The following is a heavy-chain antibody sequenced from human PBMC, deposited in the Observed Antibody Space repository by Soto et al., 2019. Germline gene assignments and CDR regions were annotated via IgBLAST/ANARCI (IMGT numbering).Heavy chain of an antibody. D-gene: IGHD3-9*01. CDR2: ISHSGTS. V-gene: IGHV4-4*02. Sequence: QVQLQESGPGLVKPSGTLSLTCAVSGGSISSSHWWNWVRQSPGKGLEYIGEISHSGTSNSNPSLKSRVTLSVDKSKTHFSLTLTSVTAADTAVYYCARVVLTITRGAFDAWGQGTLVIVSS. CDR3: ARVVLTITRGAFDA. CDR1: GGSISSSHW. J-gene: IGHJ3*01.